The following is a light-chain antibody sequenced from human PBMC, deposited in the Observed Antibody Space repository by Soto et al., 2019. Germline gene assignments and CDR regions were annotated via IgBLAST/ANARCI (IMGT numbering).Light chain of an antibody. CDR1: QTIIRY. Sequence: DLQMTQSPSSLSASVGDRVTITCRASQTIIRYLNWYQQKPGRAPNLLIYAASNLQSGVPSRFSGSASGTEFTLTISSLQPEDFATYYCQQSYSTLFSFGPGTKVEIK. CDR2: AAS. V-gene: IGKV1-39*01. J-gene: IGKJ3*01. CDR3: QQSYSTLFS.